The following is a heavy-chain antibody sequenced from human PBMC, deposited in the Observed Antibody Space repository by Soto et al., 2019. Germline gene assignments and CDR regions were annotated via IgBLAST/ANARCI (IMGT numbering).Heavy chain of an antibody. Sequence: QVQLVQSGAEVKKPGASVKVSCKASGYTFTSYDINWVRQATGQGLEWMGWMNPNSGNTGYAQKFQGCVTMTRNTSISTAYMELGSLRSEDTDVYYCARYYDSSGYYLYYFDYWGQGPLVTVSS. CDR3: ARYYDSSGYYLYYFDY. CDR2: MNPNSGNT. J-gene: IGHJ4*02. CDR1: GYTFTSYD. D-gene: IGHD3-22*01. V-gene: IGHV1-8*01.